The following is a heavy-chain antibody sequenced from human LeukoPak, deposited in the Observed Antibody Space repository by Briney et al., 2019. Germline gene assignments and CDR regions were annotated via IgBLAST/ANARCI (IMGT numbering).Heavy chain of an antibody. Sequence: PGGSLRLSCAASGFTFSSYAMSWVRQAPGKGLEWVANIKQDGSEKYYVDSVKGRFTISRDNAKNSLYLQMNSLRAEDTAVYYCPRTVTTFWGYHMDVWGKGTTVIVSS. CDR1: GFTFSSYA. V-gene: IGHV3-7*01. J-gene: IGHJ6*03. CDR2: IKQDGSEK. CDR3: PRTVTTFWGYHMDV. D-gene: IGHD1-7*01.